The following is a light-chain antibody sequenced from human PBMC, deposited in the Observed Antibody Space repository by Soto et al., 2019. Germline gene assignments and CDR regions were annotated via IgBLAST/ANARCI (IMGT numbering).Light chain of an antibody. CDR1: QSIRSW. CDR3: QQYYTYPYT. CDR2: KAS. J-gene: IGKJ2*01. V-gene: IGKV1-5*03. Sequence: DIQMTQSPSTLSASVGDRVTITCRASQSIRSWLAWFQQKPGKAPKFLIYKASNLESGVPSRFSGSEPGTEFTLTISSLQPDDSATYYCQQYYTYPYTFGPGTKLEIK.